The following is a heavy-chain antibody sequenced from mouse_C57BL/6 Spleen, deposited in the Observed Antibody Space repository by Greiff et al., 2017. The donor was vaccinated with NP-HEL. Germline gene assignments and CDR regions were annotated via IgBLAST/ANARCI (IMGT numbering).Heavy chain of an antibody. CDR1: GYTFTRYW. J-gene: IGHJ3*01. Sequence: QVQLQQPGTELVRPGASVQLSCKASGYTFTRYWMHWVKQRPVQGLEWIGHINPSNGGTNYNEKFKSKATLTVDKSSSTAYMQLSSQSSAYSAVYYSARWGDSYSGCAYWGQGALVTVSA. V-gene: IGHV1-53*01. D-gene: IGHD2-12*01. CDR3: ARWGDSYSGCAY. CDR2: INPSNGGT.